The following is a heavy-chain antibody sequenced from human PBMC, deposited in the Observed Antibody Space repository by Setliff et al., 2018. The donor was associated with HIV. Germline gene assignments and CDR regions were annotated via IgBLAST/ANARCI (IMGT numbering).Heavy chain of an antibody. J-gene: IGHJ3*02. CDR2: IYYSGTT. CDR1: GGSVRRSTSY. Sequence: PSETLSLTCTVSGGSVRRSTSYWGWIRQPPGKGLEWIGSIYYSGTTYSNPSLKSRVTISVDTSKNQFPLRLTSVTAADTAVYYCARRQMVVAAVDAFDIWGQGTMVTVSS. V-gene: IGHV4-39*01. CDR3: ARRQMVVAAVDAFDI. D-gene: IGHD2-15*01.